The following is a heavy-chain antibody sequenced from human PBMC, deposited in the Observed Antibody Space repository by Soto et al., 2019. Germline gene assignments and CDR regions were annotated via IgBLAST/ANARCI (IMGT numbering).Heavy chain of an antibody. Sequence: QVQLVQSGAEVKKPGSSVKVSCKASGGTFSSYAISWVRQAPGQGLEWMGGIIPIFGTANYAQKFQGRVTITADESTSTAYMELSSLRSEDTAAYYCAGSYSSGYGDHYFDYWGQGTLVTVSS. D-gene: IGHD3-22*01. V-gene: IGHV1-69*01. J-gene: IGHJ4*02. CDR3: AGSYSSGYGDHYFDY. CDR1: GGTFSSYA. CDR2: IIPIFGTA.